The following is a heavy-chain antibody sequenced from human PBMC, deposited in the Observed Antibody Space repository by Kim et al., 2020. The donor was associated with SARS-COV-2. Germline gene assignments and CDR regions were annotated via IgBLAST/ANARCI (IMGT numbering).Heavy chain of an antibody. Sequence: SETLSLTCTVSGGSISSGSYYWSWIRQPAGKGLEWIGRIYTSGSTNYNPSLKSRVTISVDTSKNQFSLKLSSVTAADTAVYYCARDRVGATPFDYWGQGTLVTVSS. CDR3: ARDRVGATPFDY. CDR2: IYTSGST. D-gene: IGHD1-26*01. CDR1: GGSISSGSYY. V-gene: IGHV4-61*02. J-gene: IGHJ4*02.